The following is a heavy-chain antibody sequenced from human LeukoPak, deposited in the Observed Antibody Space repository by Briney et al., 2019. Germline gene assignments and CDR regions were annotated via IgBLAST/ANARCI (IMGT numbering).Heavy chain of an antibody. CDR3: ARADCSSSTCYLRRSWFDP. J-gene: IGHJ5*02. CDR1: GFTLSNYD. Sequence: TGGSLRLSCAASGFTLSNYDTNWVRQAPGKGLEWVSSISTSSRYIYYKDSVRGRFTISRDDAKNSLYLEMNSLRAEDTAVYYCARADCSSSTCYLRRSWFDPWGQGTLVTVSS. D-gene: IGHD2-2*01. CDR2: ISTSSRYI. V-gene: IGHV3-21*01.